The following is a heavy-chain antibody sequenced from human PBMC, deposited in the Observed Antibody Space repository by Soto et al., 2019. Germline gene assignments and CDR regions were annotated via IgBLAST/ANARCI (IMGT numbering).Heavy chain of an antibody. CDR3: TSYTFGRRDA. V-gene: IGHV3-74*01. D-gene: IGHD3-16*01. CDR1: GFPFSHNC. J-gene: IGHJ5*02. Sequence: MQMVETGGGSVQPGGSLRLSCAASGFPFSHNCMHWVRQTPGKGLVWVSRINPAGTTTNYADSVEGRFTISRDSADSALFLQMNSLSAEDAAIYYCTSYTFGRRDAWGQGTMVTVSS. CDR2: INPAGTTT.